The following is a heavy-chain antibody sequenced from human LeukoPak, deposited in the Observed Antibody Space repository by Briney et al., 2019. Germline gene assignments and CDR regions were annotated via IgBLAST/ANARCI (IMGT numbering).Heavy chain of an antibody. Sequence: GGSLRLSCAASGFTVSSNYMSWVRQAPGKGLEWVSVISGSGGSTYYADSVKGRFTISRDNSKNTLYLQMNSLRAEDTAVYYCAKDSYYYGSGSYSLWGQGTLVTVSS. CDR1: GFTVSSNY. CDR2: ISGSGGST. V-gene: IGHV3-23*01. CDR3: AKDSYYYGSGSYSL. J-gene: IGHJ4*02. D-gene: IGHD3-10*01.